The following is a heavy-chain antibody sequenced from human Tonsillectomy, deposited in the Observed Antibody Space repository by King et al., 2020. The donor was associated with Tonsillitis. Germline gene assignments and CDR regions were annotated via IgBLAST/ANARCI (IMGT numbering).Heavy chain of an antibody. CDR2: IYYSGST. CDR3: AREVIIPGEIAY. CDR1: GGSISSYY. V-gene: IGHV4-59*01. Sequence: VQLQESGPGLVKPSETLSLTCTVSGGSISSYYWSWIRQPPGKGLEWIGYIYYSGSTNYNPSLKSRVTISVDTSKNQFSLKLSSVTAADTAVYYCAREVIIPGEIAYWGQGTLVTVSS. J-gene: IGHJ4*02. D-gene: IGHD3-3*01.